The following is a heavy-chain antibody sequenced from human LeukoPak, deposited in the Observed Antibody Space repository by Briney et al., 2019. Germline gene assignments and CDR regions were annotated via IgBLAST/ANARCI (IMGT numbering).Heavy chain of an antibody. J-gene: IGHJ6*03. CDR1: GASISSYN. D-gene: IGHD3-16*01. CDR3: ARQDALGKFPPPFYMDA. V-gene: IGHV4-59*08. CDR2: ISESGST. Sequence: PSETLSLTCTVSGASISSYNWNWIRQPPGKGLEWIGYISESGSTNYNSSLENRVTLSLDTSKNEISLNLRSATVADTAVYYCARQDALGKFPPPFYMDAWGKGTTVIVS.